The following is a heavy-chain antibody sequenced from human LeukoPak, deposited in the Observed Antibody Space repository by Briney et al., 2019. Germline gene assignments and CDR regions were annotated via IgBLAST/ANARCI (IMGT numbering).Heavy chain of an antibody. CDR1: GFTFSSYW. CDR2: INSDGSST. V-gene: IGHV3-74*01. CDR3: AREPGYCSSTSCYTGDY. Sequence: PVGSLRLSCAASGFTFSSYWMHWVRQAPGKGLVWVSRINSDGSSTSYADSVKGRFTISRDNAKNTLYLQMNSLRAEDTAVYYCAREPGYCSSTSCYTGDYWGQGTLVTVSS. D-gene: IGHD2-2*02. J-gene: IGHJ4*02.